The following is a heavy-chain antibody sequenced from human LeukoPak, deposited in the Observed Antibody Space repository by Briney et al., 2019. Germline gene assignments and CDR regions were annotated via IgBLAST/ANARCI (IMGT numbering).Heavy chain of an antibody. Sequence: GGSLRLSCAASGFTFSSYGMHWVRQAPGKGLEWAAVIWYDGSNKYYADSVKGRFTISRDNSKNTLYLQMNSLRAEDTAVYYCAREARNTNAFDIWGQGTMVTVSS. CDR2: IWYDGSNK. V-gene: IGHV3-33*01. CDR1: GFTFSSYG. CDR3: AREARNTNAFDI. D-gene: IGHD6-6*01. J-gene: IGHJ3*02.